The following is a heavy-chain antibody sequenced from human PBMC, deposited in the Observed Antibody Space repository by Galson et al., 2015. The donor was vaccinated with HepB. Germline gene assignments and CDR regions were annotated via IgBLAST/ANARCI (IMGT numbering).Heavy chain of an antibody. V-gene: IGHV3-66*02. CDR2: IYSGGRA. Sequence: SLRLSCAASGFTVSFNYMSWVRQAPGKGLEWVSGIYSGGRAYYADSVKGRFTISRDNSKNTLYIQMNSLRAEDTAVYYCASTRSSWYPYFDYWGQGTLVTVSS. D-gene: IGHD6-13*01. J-gene: IGHJ4*02. CDR3: ASTRSSWYPYFDY. CDR1: GFTVSFNY.